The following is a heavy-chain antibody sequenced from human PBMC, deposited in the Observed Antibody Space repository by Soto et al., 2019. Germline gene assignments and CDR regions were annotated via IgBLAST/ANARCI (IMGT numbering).Heavy chain of an antibody. CDR1: GFTFSTYS. CDR3: ARPTYYYDSSGPPAY. CDR2: ISSSSSTI. Sequence: HPVGSLRLSCAASGFTFSTYSMNWVRQAPGKGLEWVSYISSSSSTIFYTDSVKGRFTVSRDNAKNSLYLQMNSLRAEDTAVYYGARPTYYYDSSGPPAYWGQGTLVTGSS. J-gene: IGHJ4*02. D-gene: IGHD3-22*01. V-gene: IGHV3-48*01.